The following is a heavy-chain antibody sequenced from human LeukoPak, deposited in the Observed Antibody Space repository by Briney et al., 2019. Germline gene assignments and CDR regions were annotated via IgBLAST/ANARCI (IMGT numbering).Heavy chain of an antibody. D-gene: IGHD6-19*01. CDR2: INHSGST. Sequence: SETLSLTRAVYGGSFSGYYWSWIRQPPGKGLEWIGEINHSGSTNYNPSLKSRVTISVDTSKNQFSLKLSSVTAADTAVYYCARDRYSSGWFDYWGQGTLVTVSS. J-gene: IGHJ4*02. CDR1: GGSFSGYY. V-gene: IGHV4-34*01. CDR3: ARDRYSSGWFDY.